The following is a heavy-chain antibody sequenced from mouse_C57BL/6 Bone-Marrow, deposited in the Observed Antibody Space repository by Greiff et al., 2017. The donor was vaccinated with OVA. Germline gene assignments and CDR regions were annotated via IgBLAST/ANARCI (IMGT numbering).Heavy chain of an antibody. J-gene: IGHJ3*01. V-gene: IGHV14-4*01. CDR3: TTVYYGSSSWFAY. Sequence: VQLQQSGAELVRPGASVKLSCTASGFNIKADYMHWVKQRPEQGLEWIGWIDPENGDTEYASKFQGKATITADTSSNTAYLQLSSLTSEDTAVYYCTTVYYGSSSWFAYWGQGTLVTVSA. CDR1: GFNIKADY. D-gene: IGHD1-1*01. CDR2: IDPENGDT.